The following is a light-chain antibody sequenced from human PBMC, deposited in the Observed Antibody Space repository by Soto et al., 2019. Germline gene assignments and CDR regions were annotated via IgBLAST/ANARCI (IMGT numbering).Light chain of an antibody. CDR3: ATWDDSLNGLYV. CDR2: EVS. V-gene: IGLV2-14*01. Sequence: QSALTQPASVSGSPGQSITISCTGTSSDVGRYNHVSWYQHHPGKAPKLIISEVSNRPSGVSNRFSGSKSGYTASLTISGLQAEDEADYYCATWDDSLNGLYVFGPGTKVTDL. CDR1: SSDVGRYNH. J-gene: IGLJ1*01.